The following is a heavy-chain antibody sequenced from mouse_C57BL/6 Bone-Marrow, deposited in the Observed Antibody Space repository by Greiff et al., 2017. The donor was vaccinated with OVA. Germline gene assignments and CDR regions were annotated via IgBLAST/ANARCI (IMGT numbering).Heavy chain of an antibody. CDR1: GYAFSSYW. J-gene: IGHJ1*03. CDR3: ARYPPITTVVATRYFDV. D-gene: IGHD1-1*01. Sequence: VKLQESGAELVKPGASVKISCKASGYAFSSYWMNWVKQRPGKGLEWIGQIYPGDGDTNYNGKFKGKATLTADKSSSTAYMQLSSLTSEDSAVYFCARYPPITTVVATRYFDVWGTGTTVTVSS. V-gene: IGHV1-80*01. CDR2: IYPGDGDT.